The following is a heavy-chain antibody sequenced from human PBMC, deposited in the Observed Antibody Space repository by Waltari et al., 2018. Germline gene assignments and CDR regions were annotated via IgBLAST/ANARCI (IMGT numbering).Heavy chain of an antibody. V-gene: IGHV4-61*02. Sequence: QVQLQESGPGLVKPSQTLSLTCTVSGGSISSGSYYWSWIRQPAGKGLEWIGRIYTSGSTNENPSLKSRVTISVDTSKNQFALKLSSVTAADTAVYYCARAIHYYDSSGSPSWYFDLWGRGTLVTVSS. CDR3: ARAIHYYDSSGSPSWYFDL. D-gene: IGHD3-22*01. J-gene: IGHJ2*01. CDR1: GGSISSGSYY. CDR2: IYTSGST.